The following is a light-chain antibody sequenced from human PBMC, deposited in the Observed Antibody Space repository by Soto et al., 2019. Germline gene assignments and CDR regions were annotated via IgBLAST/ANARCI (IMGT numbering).Light chain of an antibody. J-gene: IGLJ1*01. CDR1: SSDVGDFNY. CDR2: DVG. Sequence: QSALTQPASVSGSPGQSITISCTGTSSDVGDFNYVSWYQQHPGKAPKLMIYDVGNRPSGVSIRFSGSKSGSTASLTISGLQAEDEADYSCSSFSSSTTRVFGTGTKLTVL. CDR3: SSFSSSTTRV. V-gene: IGLV2-14*01.